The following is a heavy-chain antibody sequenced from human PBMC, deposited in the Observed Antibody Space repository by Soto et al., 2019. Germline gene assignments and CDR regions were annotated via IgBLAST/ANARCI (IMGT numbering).Heavy chain of an antibody. Sequence: SSETLSLTCTVSGGSISSYYWSWIRQPPGKGLEWIGYIYYSGSTNYNPSLKSRVTISVDTSKNQFSLKLSSVTAADTAVYYCAREVTYYGMDVWGQGTTVTVSS. CDR3: AREVTYYGMDV. J-gene: IGHJ6*02. V-gene: IGHV4-59*01. D-gene: IGHD5-18*01. CDR1: GGSISSYY. CDR2: IYYSGST.